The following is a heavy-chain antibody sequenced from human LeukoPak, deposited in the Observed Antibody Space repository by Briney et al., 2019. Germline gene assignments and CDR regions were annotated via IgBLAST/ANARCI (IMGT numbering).Heavy chain of an antibody. J-gene: IGHJ6*02. V-gene: IGHV1-18*01. CDR1: GYTFTSYG. CDR3: AREDYYYYYGMDV. Sequence: VASVKVSCKASGYTFTSYGISWVRQAPGQGLEWMGWISAYNGNTNYAQKLQGRVTMTTDTSTSTAYMELRSLRSDDTAVYYCAREDYYYYYGMDVWGQGTTVTVSS. CDR2: ISAYNGNT.